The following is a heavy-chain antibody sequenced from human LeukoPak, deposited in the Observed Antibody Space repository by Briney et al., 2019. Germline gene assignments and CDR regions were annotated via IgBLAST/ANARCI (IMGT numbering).Heavy chain of an antibody. J-gene: IGHJ4*02. CDR1: GFTVSSND. D-gene: IGHD5-24*01. Sequence: GGSLRLSCAASGFTVSSNDINWVRQAPGKGLGWVSVIYSGGRTYYADSVKGRFTISRDNSKNTLYLQMNSLRAEDTAVYYCARDTEMAYRAFDYWGQGTLVTVSS. CDR2: IYSGGRT. CDR3: ARDTEMAYRAFDY. V-gene: IGHV3-66*01.